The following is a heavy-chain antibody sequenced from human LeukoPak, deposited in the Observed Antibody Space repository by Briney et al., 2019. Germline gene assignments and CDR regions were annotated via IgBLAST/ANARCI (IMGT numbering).Heavy chain of an antibody. V-gene: IGHV3-74*01. D-gene: IGHD1-26*01. Sequence: GGSLRLSCAASGFTFSSYSMNWVRQAPGKGLEWVSRINEDGSITNYADSVKGRFSISRDNAKNTLHLQMNSLRAEDTAVYYCGRDLGGRSGYWGQGTLVTVSS. J-gene: IGHJ4*02. CDR2: INEDGSIT. CDR3: GRDLGGRSGY. CDR1: GFTFSSYS.